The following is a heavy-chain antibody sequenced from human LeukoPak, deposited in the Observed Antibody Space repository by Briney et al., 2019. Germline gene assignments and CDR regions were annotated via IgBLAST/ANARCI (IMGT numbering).Heavy chain of an antibody. Sequence: GESLRLSCAASGFTFSSYDMHWVRQATGKGLEWVSAIGTGGYTYYPGSVKGRFTISRENAKNSLYLQMNSLRAGDTAVYYCARSYYGSGMDVWGQGTTVTVSS. D-gene: IGHD3-10*01. CDR3: ARSYYGSGMDV. CDR2: IGTGGYT. CDR1: GFTFSSYD. V-gene: IGHV3-13*04. J-gene: IGHJ6*02.